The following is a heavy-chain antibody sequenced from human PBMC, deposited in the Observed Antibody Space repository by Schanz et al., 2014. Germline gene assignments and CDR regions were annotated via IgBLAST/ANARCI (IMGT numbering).Heavy chain of an antibody. V-gene: IGHV1-18*01. CDR3: ARGGYSSGWYDRDIAHFDY. CDR1: GSTFTGHV. Sequence: QVQLVQSGAEVKKPGAQVKVSCRPPGSTFTGHVIVWWQQAPDKGLECRGWTTACNGVTNYALKLQGIVTMTTDTSTGTAYKELRSLRSDDTAVYYGARGGYSSGWYDRDIAHFDYWGQGTLVTVSS. CDR2: TTACNGVT. J-gene: IGHJ4*02. D-gene: IGHD6-19*01.